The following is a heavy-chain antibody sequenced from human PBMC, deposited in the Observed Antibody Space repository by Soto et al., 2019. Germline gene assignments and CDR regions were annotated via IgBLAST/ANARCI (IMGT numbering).Heavy chain of an antibody. J-gene: IGHJ6*02. Sequence: ASVKVSCKASGYTFTSYYMHWVRQAPGQGLEWMGIINPSGGSTSYAQKFQGRVTMTRDTSTSTVYMELSSLRSEDTAVYYCARDSAIAARLSSNSYYYGMDVWGQGTTVTVSS. CDR1: GYTFTSYY. V-gene: IGHV1-46*01. CDR2: INPSGGST. CDR3: ARDSAIAARLSSNSYYYGMDV. D-gene: IGHD6-6*01.